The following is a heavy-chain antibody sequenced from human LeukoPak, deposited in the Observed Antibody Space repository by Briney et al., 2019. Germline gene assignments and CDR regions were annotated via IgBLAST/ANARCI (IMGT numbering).Heavy chain of an antibody. Sequence: GGSLRLSCAASGFTFSSYGMHWVRQAPGKGLEWVAVRWYDGSNKYYADSVKGRFTITRENSKNTLYLQMNSLRAEDTAVYYCARDRSGSYYNGFDYWGQGTLVTVSS. CDR2: RWYDGSNK. CDR3: ARDRSGSYYNGFDY. J-gene: IGHJ4*02. CDR1: GFTFSSYG. D-gene: IGHD1-26*01. V-gene: IGHV3-33*01.